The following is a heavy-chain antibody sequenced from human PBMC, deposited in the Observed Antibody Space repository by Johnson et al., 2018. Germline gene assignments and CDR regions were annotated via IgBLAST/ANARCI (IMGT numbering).Heavy chain of an antibody. CDR1: GFTFSSHG. V-gene: IGHV3-30*18. CDR3: AKDLRGWALAGTRYAFDI. CDR2: ISYDGGHK. D-gene: IGHD6-19*01. J-gene: IGHJ3*02. Sequence: QPVESGGGVVQHGRSLRLSCADSGFTFSSHGMHWVRQAPGKGLEWVAAISYDGGHKYYADSVKVRFTISRDNSKNTLYLQMSSLRTEETAVYYCAKDLRGWALAGTRYAFDIWGQGTMVTVSS.